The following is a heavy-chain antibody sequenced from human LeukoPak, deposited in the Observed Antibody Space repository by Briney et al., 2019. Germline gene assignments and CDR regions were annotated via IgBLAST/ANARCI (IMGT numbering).Heavy chain of an antibody. V-gene: IGHV3-30*03. J-gene: IGHJ4*02. CDR1: GFTFSSYG. Sequence: PGRSLRLSCAASGFTFSSYGMHWVRQAPGKGLEWVAVISYDGSNKYYADAVKGRFTISRDNSKNTLYLQMNSLRAEDTAVYYCAARYSSGWPFDYWGQGTLVTVSS. CDR3: AARYSSGWPFDY. D-gene: IGHD6-19*01. CDR2: ISYDGSNK.